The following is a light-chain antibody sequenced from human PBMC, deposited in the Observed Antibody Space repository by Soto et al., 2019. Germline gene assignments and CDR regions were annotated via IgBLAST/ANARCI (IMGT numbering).Light chain of an antibody. J-gene: IGKJ5*01. CDR3: QQYGSSPPIT. CDR2: GAS. V-gene: IGKV3-20*01. CDR1: QSVGSSY. Sequence: EIVLTQSPGTLSLSPGERATLSCRASQSVGSSYLAWYQQKPGQAPRLLIYGASSRATGIPDRFSGSGSGTDFTLTISRLEPEDFAVYYCQQYGSSPPITFGQGTRWRL.